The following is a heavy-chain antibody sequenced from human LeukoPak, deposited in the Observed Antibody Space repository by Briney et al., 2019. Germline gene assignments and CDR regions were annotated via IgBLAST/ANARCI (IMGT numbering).Heavy chain of an antibody. CDR1: GGTFSSYA. D-gene: IGHD3-22*01. J-gene: IGHJ6*02. V-gene: IGHV1-69*04. CDR3: ARYGDSSGHYYYYYGMDV. CDR2: IIPILGIA. Sequence: SVKVSCKASGGTFSSYATSWVRQAPGQGLEWMGRIIPILGIANYAQKFQGRVTITADKSTSTAYMELSSLRSEDTAVYYCARYGDSSGHYYYYYGMDVWGQGTTVTVSS.